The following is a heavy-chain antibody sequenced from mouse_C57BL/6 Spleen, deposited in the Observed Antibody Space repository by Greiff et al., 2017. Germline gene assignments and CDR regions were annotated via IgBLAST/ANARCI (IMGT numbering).Heavy chain of an antibody. V-gene: IGHV2-5*01. CDR1: GFSLTSYG. CDR2: IWRGGST. J-gene: IGHJ4*01. CDR3: AKGGYAMDY. Sequence: QVQLKESGPGLVQPSQSLSITCTVSGFSLTSYGVHWVRQSPGKGLEWLGVIWRGGSTDYNAAFMSRVSITKDNSKSQVFFKMNSLQADDTAIYYCAKGGYAMDYWGQGTSVTVSS.